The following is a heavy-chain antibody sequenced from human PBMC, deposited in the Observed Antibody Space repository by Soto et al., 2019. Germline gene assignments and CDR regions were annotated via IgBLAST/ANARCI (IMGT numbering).Heavy chain of an antibody. Sequence: QVHLQESGPGLVNPLETLSLTCTVSGTSVFGANWWGWVRQPPGKGLEWIGEIHSSGNTDYNPSLKSRVTISVDMSKNEFSLKLTSVTAADTAVYYCARTGPYRIGNNWGQGTLVAVSS. CDR3: ARTGPYRIGNN. CDR1: GTSVFGANW. CDR2: IHSSGNT. J-gene: IGHJ4*02. V-gene: IGHV4-4*02. D-gene: IGHD5-12*01.